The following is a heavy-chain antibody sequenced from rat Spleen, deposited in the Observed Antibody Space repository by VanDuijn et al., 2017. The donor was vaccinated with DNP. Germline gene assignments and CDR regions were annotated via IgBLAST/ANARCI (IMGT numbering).Heavy chain of an antibody. CDR2: ISSGGST. V-gene: IGHV2S12*01. Sequence: VQLVESGGGLVQPGRSLKLSCAASGFIFSDYNMAWVRQAPKKGLEWIAAISSGGSTYYNSALKSRLTISRDTSKSQVFLKMNSLQTEDTAIYFCTRGGSMDAWGQGTSVTVSS. D-gene: IGHD1-11*01. CDR3: TRGGSMDA. CDR1: GFIFSDYN. J-gene: IGHJ4*01.